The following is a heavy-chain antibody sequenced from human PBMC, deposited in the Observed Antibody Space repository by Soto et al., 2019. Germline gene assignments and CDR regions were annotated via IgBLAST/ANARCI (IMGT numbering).Heavy chain of an antibody. CDR1: GYTFTGYY. J-gene: IGHJ6*02. CDR2: LYPDSGDT. D-gene: IGHD1-1*01. CDR3: ARDLKDWNFFGMDV. Sequence: APVQVTCKASGYTFTGYYVHWVRQAPGQGLEWMGWLYPDSGDTNYAQKFQGRVTMTRDTSISTAYMELSRLTSDDTAVYYCARDLKDWNFFGMDVWGQGTTVTVSS. V-gene: IGHV1-2*02.